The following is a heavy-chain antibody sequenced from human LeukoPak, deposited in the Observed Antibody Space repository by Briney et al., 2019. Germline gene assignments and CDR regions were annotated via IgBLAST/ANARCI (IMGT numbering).Heavy chain of an antibody. V-gene: IGHV4-59*01. J-gene: IGHJ4*02. CDR2: IYYSGST. D-gene: IGHD3-10*01. CDR1: GGSISSYY. Sequence: SSETLSLTCTVSGGSISSYYWSWIRQPPGKGLEWIGYIYYSGSTNYNPSLKSRVTISVDTSKNQFSLKLSSVTAADTAVYYCARVAWFGELLYLDYWGQGTLVTVSS. CDR3: ARVAWFGELLYLDY.